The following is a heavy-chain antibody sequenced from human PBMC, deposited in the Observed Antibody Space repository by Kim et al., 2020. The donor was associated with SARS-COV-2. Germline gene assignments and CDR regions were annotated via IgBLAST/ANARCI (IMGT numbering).Heavy chain of an antibody. V-gene: IGHV5-51*01. J-gene: IGHJ4*02. Sequence: DTRYSPSFQGQVTISADKSISTAYLQWSSLKASDTAMYYCARPSVGGFDYWGQGTLVTVSS. D-gene: IGHD1-26*01. CDR3: ARPSVGGFDY. CDR2: DT.